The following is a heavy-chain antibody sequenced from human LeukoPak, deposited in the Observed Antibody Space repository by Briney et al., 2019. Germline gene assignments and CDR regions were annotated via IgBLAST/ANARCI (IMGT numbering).Heavy chain of an antibody. V-gene: IGHV3-74*01. CDR2: INSDGSST. J-gene: IGHJ4*02. CDR1: GFTFSSYG. Sequence: GGSLRLSCAASGFTFSSYGMSWVRQAPGKGLVWVSRINSDGSSTSYADSVKGRFTISRDNAKNTLYLQMNSLRAEDTAVYYCAKSPVAYYYDSSGSYFDYWGQGTLVTVSS. D-gene: IGHD3-22*01. CDR3: AKSPVAYYYDSSGSYFDY.